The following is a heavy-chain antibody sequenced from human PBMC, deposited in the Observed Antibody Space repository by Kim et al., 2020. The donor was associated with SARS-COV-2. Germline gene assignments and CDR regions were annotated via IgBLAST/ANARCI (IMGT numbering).Heavy chain of an antibody. J-gene: IGHJ4*02. Sequence: GGSLRLSCAASGFTFSSYAMSWVRQAPGKGLEWVSAISGSGGSTYYADSVKGRFTISRDNSKNTLYLQMNSLRAEDTAVYYCAKDRRRGRLVKYYDILTGYPVDYWGQGTLVTVSS. CDR3: AKDRRRGRLVKYYDILTGYPVDY. V-gene: IGHV3-23*01. CDR2: ISGSGGST. CDR1: GFTFSSYA. D-gene: IGHD3-9*01.